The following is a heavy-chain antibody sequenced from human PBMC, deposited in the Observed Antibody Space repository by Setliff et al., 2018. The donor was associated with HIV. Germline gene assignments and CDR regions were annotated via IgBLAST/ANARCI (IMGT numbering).Heavy chain of an antibody. D-gene: IGHD3-10*01. CDR3: AKDQGRSPTPDAFDI. Sequence: SLRLSCAASGFTFSSYGMHWVRQAPGKGLEWVAFIRYDGSNKYYADSVKGRFTISRDNSKNTLYLQMNSLRAEDTAVYYCAKDQGRSPTPDAFDIWGQGTMVTVS. V-gene: IGHV3-30*02. J-gene: IGHJ3*02. CDR1: GFTFSSYG. CDR2: IRYDGSNK.